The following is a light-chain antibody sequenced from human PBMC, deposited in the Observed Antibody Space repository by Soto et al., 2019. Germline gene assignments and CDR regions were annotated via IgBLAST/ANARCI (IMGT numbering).Light chain of an antibody. J-gene: IGLJ1*01. Sequence: QSALTQPASVSGSPGQSIAISCTGTSSDVGGYKYVSWYQQYPGKAPKLMIYDVSNRPSGVPDRFSGSKSGNTASLTISGLQSEDEADCYCSSYTSYTSYVFGTGTKVTVL. CDR1: SSDVGGYKY. CDR2: DVS. V-gene: IGLV2-14*01. CDR3: SSYTSYTSYV.